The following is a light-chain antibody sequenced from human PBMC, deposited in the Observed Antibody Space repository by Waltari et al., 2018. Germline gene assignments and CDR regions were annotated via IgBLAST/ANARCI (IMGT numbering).Light chain of an antibody. CDR1: SSNIGARYD. J-gene: IGLJ1*01. CDR3: QSYDIGLSGPYV. CDR2: GNN. Sequence: QSVLAQPPSVSGAPGQRVTISCSGSSSNIGARYDVHGYQQFPGSAPKLLVHGNNNRPTGFPDRFSVSRSGTSASLAITGLQAEDEAYYYCQSYDIGLSGPYVFGTGTKVTVL. V-gene: IGLV1-40*01.